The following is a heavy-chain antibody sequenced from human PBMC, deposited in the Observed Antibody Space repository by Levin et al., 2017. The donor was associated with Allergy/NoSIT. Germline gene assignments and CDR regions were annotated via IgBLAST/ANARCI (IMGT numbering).Heavy chain of an antibody. Sequence: ASVKVSCKASGYTFTSYGISWVRQAPGQGLEWMGWISAYNGNTNYAQKLQGRVTMTTDTSTSTAYMELRSLRSDDTAVYYCARSGWQQLVQRYYYYYYMDVWGKGTTVTVSS. D-gene: IGHD6-13*01. CDR3: ARSGWQQLVQRYYYYYYMDV. CDR1: GYTFTSYG. CDR2: ISAYNGNT. V-gene: IGHV1-18*01. J-gene: IGHJ6*03.